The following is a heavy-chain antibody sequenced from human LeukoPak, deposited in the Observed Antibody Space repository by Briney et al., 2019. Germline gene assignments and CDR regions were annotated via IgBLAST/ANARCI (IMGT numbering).Heavy chain of an antibody. CDR2: IYPGDSDT. CDR3: ARSYYDFWSGYYRSHYYYYMDV. Sequence: GESLKISCKGSGYSFTSYWIGWVRQMPGKGLEWMGIIYPGDSDTRYSPSFQGQVTISADKSISTAYLQWSSLKASDTAMHYCARSYYDFWSGYYRSHYYYYMDVWGKGTTVTVSS. V-gene: IGHV5-51*01. CDR1: GYSFTSYW. J-gene: IGHJ6*03. D-gene: IGHD3-3*01.